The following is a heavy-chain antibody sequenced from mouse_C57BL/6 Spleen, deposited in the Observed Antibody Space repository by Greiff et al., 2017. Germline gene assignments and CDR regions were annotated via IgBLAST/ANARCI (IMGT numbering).Heavy chain of an antibody. J-gene: IGHJ2*01. Sequence: EVQGVESGGGLVKPGGSLKLSCAASGFTFSSYTMSWVRQTPEKRLEWVATISGGGGNTYYPDSVKGRFTISRDNAKNTLYLQMSSLRSEDTALYYCARQRVLRFDYWGQGTTLTVSS. V-gene: IGHV5-9*01. CDR2: ISGGGGNT. CDR1: GFTFSSYT. D-gene: IGHD1-1*01. CDR3: ARQRVLRFDY.